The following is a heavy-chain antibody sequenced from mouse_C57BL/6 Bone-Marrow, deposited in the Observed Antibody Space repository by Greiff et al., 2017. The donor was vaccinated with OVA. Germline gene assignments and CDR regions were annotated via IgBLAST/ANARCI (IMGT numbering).Heavy chain of an antibody. V-gene: IGHV3-6*01. Sequence: ESGPGLVKPSQSLSLTCSVTGYSITSGYYWNWIRQFPGNQLEWMGYISYDGSNNYKPSLKNRISITRDTSKNQLFLKLNSVTTEDTATYYCARMGSNDSLAYWGQGTLVTVSA. D-gene: IGHD2-12*01. CDR1: GYSITSGYY. CDR2: ISYDGSN. J-gene: IGHJ3*01. CDR3: ARMGSNDSLAY.